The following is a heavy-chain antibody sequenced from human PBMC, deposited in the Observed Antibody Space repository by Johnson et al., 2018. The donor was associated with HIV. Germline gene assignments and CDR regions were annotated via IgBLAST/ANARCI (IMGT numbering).Heavy chain of an antibody. CDR2: ISAFGLTM. CDR3: ASEAPPPSDAYDI. CDR1: GFTFSSYA. V-gene: IGHV3-48*04. Sequence: VQLVESGGGVVQPGRSLRLSCAASGFTFSSYAMDWIRQAPGKGLEWISYISAFGLTMSYADSVKGRFTISRDNDKNSLFMEMNSLTAEDTAVYYCASEAPPPSDAYDIWGQGTMVTVSS. J-gene: IGHJ3*02.